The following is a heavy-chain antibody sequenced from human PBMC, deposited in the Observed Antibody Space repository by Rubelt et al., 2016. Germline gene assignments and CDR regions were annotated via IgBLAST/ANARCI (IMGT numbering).Heavy chain of an antibody. V-gene: IGHV3-30*04. CDR1: GFTFSSYA. D-gene: IGHD3-22*01. CDR2: ISFDGSDK. CDR3: ARSNYYDSSDYFYAYDH. J-gene: IGHJ4*02. Sequence: RGGSLRLSCAASGFTFSSYAMHWVRQAPGKGLEWVAVISFDGSDKYYADSVKGRFTISRDTSKNTLYLQMDSQRAEDTAVYYCARSNYYDSSDYFYAYDHWGQGTLVTVSS.